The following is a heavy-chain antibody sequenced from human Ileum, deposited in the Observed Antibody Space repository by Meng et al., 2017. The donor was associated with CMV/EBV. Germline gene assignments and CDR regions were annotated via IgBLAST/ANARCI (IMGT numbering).Heavy chain of an antibody. CDR3: ARGDGTAAGTAY. CDR1: GYTFTDYY. D-gene: IGHD6-13*01. V-gene: IGHV1-2*06. J-gene: IGHJ4*02. Sequence: KASGYTFTDYYIHRVRQAPGQGLERMGRIHPNSGGTNYEQRFQGRVTMTRDTSISTAYMELSSLISDDTAIYYCARGDGTAAGTAYWGQGTLVTVSS. CDR2: IHPNSGGT.